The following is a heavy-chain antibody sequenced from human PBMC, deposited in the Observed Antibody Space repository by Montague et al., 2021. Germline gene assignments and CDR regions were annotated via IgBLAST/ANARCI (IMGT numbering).Heavy chain of an antibody. V-gene: IGHV6-1*01. D-gene: IGHD5-24*01. CDR3: ARGWQKRFDP. J-gene: IGHJ5*02. Sequence: CAISGDSVAGNDASWNWNRQSPERDLEWLGRTYYRSKWYNEYAISVKSRITVNPDTSKNQFSLLLNSVTPEDTAVYYCARGWQKRFDPWGQGTLVTVSS. CDR2: TYYRSKWYN. CDR1: GDSVAGNDAS.